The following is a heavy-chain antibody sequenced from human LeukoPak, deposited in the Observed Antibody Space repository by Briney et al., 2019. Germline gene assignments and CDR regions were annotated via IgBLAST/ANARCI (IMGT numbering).Heavy chain of an antibody. CDR1: GYSGIELD. V-gene: IGHV1-24*01. J-gene: IGHJ6*03. CDR2: FDREDGGT. Sequence: ASVKVSCKVSGYSGIELDMHWVRQAPGKGLEWMGGFDREDGGTIYARKFQGRVTMTEDSSTDTAYMQLSSLTSEDTAVYYCARGPRASGSSGYYYYYYMDVWGKGTTVTVSS. D-gene: IGHD1-26*01. CDR3: ARGPRASGSSGYYYYYYMDV.